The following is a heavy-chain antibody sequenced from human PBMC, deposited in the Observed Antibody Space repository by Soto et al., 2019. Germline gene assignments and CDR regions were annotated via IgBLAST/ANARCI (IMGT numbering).Heavy chain of an antibody. CDR2: VFYTGST. CDR1: GGSISSYH. D-gene: IGHD1-26*01. V-gene: IGHV4-59*01. CDR3: ARLYSGTFYGYHT. Sequence: PSETLSLTCTVSGGSISSYHWSWIRQSPGKGLEWIGYVFYTGSTKYNPALKRRVTISVDTSKNQFSLKLSSVSAADTGLYYCARLYSGTFYGYHTWGQGILVPVYS. J-gene: IGHJ5*02.